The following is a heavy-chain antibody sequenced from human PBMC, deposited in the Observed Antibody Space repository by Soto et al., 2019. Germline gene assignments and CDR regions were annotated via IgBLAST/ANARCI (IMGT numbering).Heavy chain of an antibody. CDR3: SKGIAVAGTLTHDS. CDR2: ISGSSDST. V-gene: IGHV3-23*01. D-gene: IGHD6-19*01. J-gene: IGHJ4*02. Sequence: AGGALRLSCAASGFTFCKYAMSWVRPAPGKGLEWASAISGSSDSTFYADSVKGRFTISRDNSKNTVCLQLNSLRAEDTAVYYCSKGIAVAGTLTHDSWGQGTLVTVSS. CDR1: GFTFCKYA.